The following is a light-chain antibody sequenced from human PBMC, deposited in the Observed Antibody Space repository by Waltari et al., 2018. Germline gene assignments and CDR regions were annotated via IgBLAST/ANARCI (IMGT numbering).Light chain of an antibody. Sequence: DIVMTQSPDSLAVSLGGGATINCKSSQSVLYRTKNKNYLAWYQQKPGQPPRLLIYWASTRESGVPDRFSGSGSGTDFTLTISSLQAEDVALYYCHQYHRTPQTFGQGTKVEIK. CDR3: HQYHRTPQT. J-gene: IGKJ1*01. CDR2: WAS. V-gene: IGKV4-1*01. CDR1: QSVLYRTKNKNY.